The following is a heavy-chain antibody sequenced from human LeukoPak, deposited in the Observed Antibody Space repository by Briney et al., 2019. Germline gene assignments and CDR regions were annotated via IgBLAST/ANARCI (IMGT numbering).Heavy chain of an antibody. CDR3: ARGSRRGDSSGYYYPGMTDY. CDR1: GFTFSSYA. V-gene: IGHV3-23*01. J-gene: IGHJ4*02. CDR2: ISGSGGST. D-gene: IGHD3-22*01. Sequence: PGGSLRLSCAASGFTFSSYAMSWVRQAPGKGLEWVSAISGSGGSTYYADSVKGRFTISRDNSKNTLYLQMNSLRAEDTAVYYCARGSRRGDSSGYYYPGMTDYWGQGTLVTVSS.